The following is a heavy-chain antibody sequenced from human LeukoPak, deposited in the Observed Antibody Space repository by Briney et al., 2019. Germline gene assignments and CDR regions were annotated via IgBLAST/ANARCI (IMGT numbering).Heavy chain of an antibody. J-gene: IGHJ5*02. Sequence: GASVKVSCKASGYTFTGYYMHWVRQAPGQGLEWMGWMNPKSGNTGDAQRFQGGVTRIRNTSINTAYMELSSLRSEDTAVYYCARGYHRYYHGSGRWYNWFDPWGQGTLVTVSS. V-gene: IGHV1-8*02. CDR3: ARGYHRYYHGSGRWYNWFDP. CDR1: GYTFTGYY. CDR2: MNPKSGNT. D-gene: IGHD3-10*01.